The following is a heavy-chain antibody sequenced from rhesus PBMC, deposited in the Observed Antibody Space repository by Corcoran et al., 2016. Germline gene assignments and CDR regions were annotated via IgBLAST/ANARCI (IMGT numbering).Heavy chain of an antibody. V-gene: IGHV3-119*01. D-gene: IGHD1-7*02. CDR3: AREGTGTYFDY. CDR1: GFTFSSYW. CDR2: ISSDGTGT. Sequence: EVQLVESGGGLVQPGGSLRLSCAASGFTFSSYWMYWVRPAPGKGLEWVSRISSDGTGTSYADSVKGRFTISRENAKNSLYLKMNSLRAEDTAVYYCAREGTGTYFDYWGQGVLVTVSS. J-gene: IGHJ4*01.